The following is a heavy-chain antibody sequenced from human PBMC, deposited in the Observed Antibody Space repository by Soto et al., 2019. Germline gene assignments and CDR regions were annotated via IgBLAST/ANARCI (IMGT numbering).Heavy chain of an antibody. D-gene: IGHD3-16*01. CDR3: ARIPVDTYMIYWSDP. J-gene: IGHJ5*02. CDR2: VYFSGST. V-gene: IGHV4-61*08. Sequence: SESLSLTCSVSGDSVSSGDYYWSWIRQPPGKGLEWIGHVYFSGSTNYIPSLKSRLTMSVDTAKNQFSLKLNSVTAADTAVYYCARIPVDTYMIYWSDPWGQGTRVTVSS. CDR1: GDSVSSGDYY.